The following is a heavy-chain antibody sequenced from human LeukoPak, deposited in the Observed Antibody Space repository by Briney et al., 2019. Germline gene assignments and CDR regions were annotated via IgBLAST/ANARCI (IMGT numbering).Heavy chain of an antibody. Sequence: PGGSLRLSCAASGFTFSSYGMHWVRQAPGKGLEWVAFIRYDGSNKYYADSVKGRFTISRDNSKNTLYLQMNSLRAEDTAVYYCAKDTEWPPCPMDVWGKGTTVTISS. V-gene: IGHV3-30*02. D-gene: IGHD3-3*01. CDR2: IRYDGSNK. CDR3: AKDTEWPPCPMDV. CDR1: GFTFSSYG. J-gene: IGHJ6*03.